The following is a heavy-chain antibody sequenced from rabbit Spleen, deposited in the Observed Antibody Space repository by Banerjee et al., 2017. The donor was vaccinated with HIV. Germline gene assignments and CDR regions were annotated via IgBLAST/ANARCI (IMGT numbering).Heavy chain of an antibody. CDR2: TYGGSGGST. Sequence: QEQLEESGGDLVKPGASLTLTCTASGFTISSSYWICWVRQAPGKGLEWIACTYGGSGGSTYYANWAKGRFTISKTSSTAVTLQMTSLTAADTATYFCARGDHPDVGGGFSFNLWGPGPLVTVS. J-gene: IGHJ4*01. V-gene: IGHV1S45*01. CDR3: ARGDHPDVGGGFSFNL. D-gene: IGHD1-1*01. CDR1: GFTISSSYW.